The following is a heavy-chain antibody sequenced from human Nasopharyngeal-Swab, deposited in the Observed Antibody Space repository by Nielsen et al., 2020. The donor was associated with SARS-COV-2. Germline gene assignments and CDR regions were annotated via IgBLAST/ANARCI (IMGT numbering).Heavy chain of an antibody. CDR2: INTNTGNP. D-gene: IGHD3-16*02. J-gene: IGHJ4*02. CDR3: ARVYDYVWGSYRYGGSLGIDY. Sequence: ASVKVSCKASGYTFTSYAMNWVRQAPGQGREWMGWINTNTGNPTYAQGFTGRFVFSLDTSVSTAYLQISSLKAEDTAVYYCARVYDYVWGSYRYGGSLGIDYWGQGTLVTVSS. V-gene: IGHV7-4-1*02. CDR1: GYTFTSYA.